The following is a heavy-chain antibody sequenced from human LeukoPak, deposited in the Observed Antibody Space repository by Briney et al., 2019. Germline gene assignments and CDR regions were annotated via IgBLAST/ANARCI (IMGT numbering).Heavy chain of an antibody. CDR2: ISDSGST. CDR1: RGSISSYY. V-gene: IGHV4-59*08. D-gene: IGHD6-6*01. Sequence: PSETLSLTCTVSRGSISSYYWSWVRQPPGKGLEWIGYISDSGSTNYKPSLKSQVTISRDTSKSQVSLKMRFVTAADTAVYYCARLEYSSSSPFGCWGQGTLVTVSS. CDR3: ARLEYSSSSPFGC. J-gene: IGHJ4*02.